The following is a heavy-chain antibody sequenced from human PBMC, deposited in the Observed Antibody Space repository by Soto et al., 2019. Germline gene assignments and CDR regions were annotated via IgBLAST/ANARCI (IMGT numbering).Heavy chain of an antibody. J-gene: IGHJ4*02. Sequence: GESLKISCAASGFTFSSYWMSWVRQAPGKGLEWVANIKQDGSEKYYVDSVKGRFTISRDNAKNSLYLQMNSLRAEDTAVYYCARDNAFPIVVVPAAIDYWGQGTLVTVSS. CDR3: ARDNAFPIVVVPAAIDY. CDR1: GFTFSSYW. CDR2: IKQDGSEK. D-gene: IGHD2-2*01. V-gene: IGHV3-7*01.